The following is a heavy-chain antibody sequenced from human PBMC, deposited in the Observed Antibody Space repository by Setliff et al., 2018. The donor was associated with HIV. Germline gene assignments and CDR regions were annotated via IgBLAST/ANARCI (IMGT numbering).Heavy chain of an antibody. Sequence: SETLSLTCTVSGGSISSGDYYWSWIRQPPGKGLEWIGYIYYSGSTYYNPSLKSRVTISVDTSKNQFSLKLSSVTAADTAVYYCARGPDYGDYLYFFDYWGQGTLVTVSS. V-gene: IGHV4-30-4*08. CDR1: GGSISSGDYY. J-gene: IGHJ4*02. CDR2: IYYSGST. CDR3: ARGPDYGDYLYFFDY. D-gene: IGHD4-17*01.